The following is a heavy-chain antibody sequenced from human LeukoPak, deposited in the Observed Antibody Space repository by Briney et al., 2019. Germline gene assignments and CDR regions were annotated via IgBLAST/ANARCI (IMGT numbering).Heavy chain of an antibody. D-gene: IGHD7-27*01. CDR3: ARHSRPFPGWFDP. CDR2: IYYSGST. Sequence: MSSETLSLTCTASGGSISSSSYYWGWIRQPPGKGLEWIGSIYYSGSTYYNPSLKSRVTISVDTSKNQFSLKLSSVTAADTAVYYCARHSRPFPGWFDPWGQGTLVTVSS. J-gene: IGHJ5*02. V-gene: IGHV4-39*01. CDR1: GGSISSSSYY.